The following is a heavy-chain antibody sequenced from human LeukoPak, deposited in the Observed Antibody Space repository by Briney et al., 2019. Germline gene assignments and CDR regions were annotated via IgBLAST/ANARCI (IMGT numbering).Heavy chain of an antibody. V-gene: IGHV4-59*01. D-gene: IGHD3-22*01. CDR2: IDYTGST. CDR3: ARASGGYYNNWFDP. CDR1: GGSLSTYY. J-gene: IGHJ5*02. Sequence: SESLSLTCTVSGGSLSTYYWSWIRQPPGKGLEWMGYIDYTGSTNYNPSLKSRVTMSVDTSKSQFSLKLNSVTAADTAVYYCARASGGYYNNWFDPWGQGTLVTVSS.